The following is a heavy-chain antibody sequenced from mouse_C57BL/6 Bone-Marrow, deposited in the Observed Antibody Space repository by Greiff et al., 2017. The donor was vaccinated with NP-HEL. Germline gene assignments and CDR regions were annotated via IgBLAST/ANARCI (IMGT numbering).Heavy chain of an antibody. J-gene: IGHJ2*01. V-gene: IGHV1-15*01. CDR3: TRRDYSNYVDY. D-gene: IGHD2-5*01. CDR2: IDPETGGT. CDR1: GYTFTDYE. Sequence: VQLQQSGAELVRPGASVTLSCKASGYTFTDYEMHWVKQTPVHGLEWIGAIDPETGGTAYHQKFKGKAILTADKSSSTAYMELRSLTSEDSAVYYCTRRDYSNYVDYWGQGTTLTVSS.